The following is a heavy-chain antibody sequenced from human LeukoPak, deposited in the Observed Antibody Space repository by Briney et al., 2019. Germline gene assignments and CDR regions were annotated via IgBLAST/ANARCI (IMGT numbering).Heavy chain of an antibody. CDR1: GGSISSYY. J-gene: IGHJ4*02. CDR2: IYYSGST. D-gene: IGHD3-22*01. Sequence: KPSETLSLTCTVSGGSISSYYWSWIRQPPGKGLEWIGYIYYSGSTNYNPSLKSRVTISVDTSKNQFSLKLSSVTAADTAVYYCARQTYYYDSSGYYYGYYFDYWGQGTLVTVSS. CDR3: ARQTYYYDSSGYYYGYYFDY. V-gene: IGHV4-59*08.